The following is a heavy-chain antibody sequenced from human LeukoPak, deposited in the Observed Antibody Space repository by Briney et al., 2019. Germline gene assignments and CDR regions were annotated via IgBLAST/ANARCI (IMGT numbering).Heavy chain of an antibody. D-gene: IGHD3-22*01. V-gene: IGHV3-9*03. Sequence: PGGSLRLSCAASGFTFDDYAMHWVRQAPGKGLEGVSGISWNSGSIGYADSVKGRFTISRDNAKNSLYLQMNSLRAEDMALYYCAKGSNYYDSSGYYSYFHYWGQGTLVTVSS. J-gene: IGHJ4*02. CDR3: AKGSNYYDSSGYYSYFHY. CDR2: ISWNSGSI. CDR1: GFTFDDYA.